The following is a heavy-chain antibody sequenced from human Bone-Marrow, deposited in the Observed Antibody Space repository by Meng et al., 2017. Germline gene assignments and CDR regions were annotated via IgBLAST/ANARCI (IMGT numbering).Heavy chain of an antibody. CDR1: GGSMSSGNYY. J-gene: IGHJ4*02. CDR3: AXFDHIPRRNYFDY. Sequence: GQLPXQGPGLVEPSQTLSLTCTFSGGSMSSGNYYWSWIRQPPGKGLEWIGYIHHSGSAYYNPSLKXXVSISVDTSKNQFSLNLNSMTAADTAVYYCAXFDHIPRRNYFDYWGQGTLVTVSS. CDR2: IHHSGSA. D-gene: IGHD2-21*01. V-gene: IGHV4-30-4*01.